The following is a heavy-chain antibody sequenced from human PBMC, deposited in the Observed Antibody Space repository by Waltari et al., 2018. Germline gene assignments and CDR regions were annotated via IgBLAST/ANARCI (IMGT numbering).Heavy chain of an antibody. Sequence: QVQLVESGGGVVQPGGSLRLSCAASGFPFSSYGMHWVRQAPGKGLEWVAFIRYDGSNKYYADSVKGRFTISRDNSKNTLYLQMNSLRAEDTAVYYCAKETAAKGYYYYYYMDVWGKGTTVTISS. V-gene: IGHV3-30*02. CDR3: AKETAAKGYYYYYYMDV. CDR1: GFPFSSYG. J-gene: IGHJ6*03. D-gene: IGHD2-2*01. CDR2: IRYDGSNK.